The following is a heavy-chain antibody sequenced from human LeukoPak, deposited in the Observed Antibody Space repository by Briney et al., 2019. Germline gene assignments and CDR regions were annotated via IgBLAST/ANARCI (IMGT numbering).Heavy chain of an antibody. CDR1: GGSINSYY. CDR2: IYTTGTT. J-gene: IGHJ4*02. V-gene: IGHV4-59*10. D-gene: IGHD1-26*01. Sequence: SETLSLTCGVSGGSINSYYGGWVRQPAGKGLEWIGRIYTTGTTNYSPSLKSRLTMSLDTSKNHFSLKLRSVAAADTAVYYCGRQGYTASYYFVDYWSQGTLVTVSS. CDR3: GRQGYTASYYFVDY.